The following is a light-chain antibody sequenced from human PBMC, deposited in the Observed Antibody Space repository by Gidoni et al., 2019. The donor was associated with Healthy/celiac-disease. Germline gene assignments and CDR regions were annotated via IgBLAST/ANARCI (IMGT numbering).Light chain of an antibody. J-gene: IGLJ1*01. V-gene: IGLV2-14*01. CDR3: SSYTSSSTRV. Sequence: QSALTQPSSSAASPGPSITISCTGTSSDVGGYNYVPWYQQHPGKAPKLMIYEVSNRPSGVSNRFSGSKSGNTASLTISGLQAEDEADYYCSSYTSSSTRVFGTGTKVTVL. CDR2: EVS. CDR1: SSDVGGYNY.